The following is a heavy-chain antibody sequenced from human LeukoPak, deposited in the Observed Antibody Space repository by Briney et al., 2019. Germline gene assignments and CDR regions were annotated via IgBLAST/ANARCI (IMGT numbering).Heavy chain of an antibody. CDR1: GFTFNNYG. CDR3: AKGGYKYDSSGHNYFDY. CDR2: IRYDGSNK. D-gene: IGHD3-22*01. V-gene: IGHV3-30*02. J-gene: IGHJ4*02. Sequence: GGSLRLSCAASGFTFNNYGMHWVRQAPGKGLEGVAFIRYDGSNKYYADSVKGRFNISRDNYKNKLCLQMNSRRREDTAVFYCAKGGYKYDSSGHNYFDYWGQGTLVTLSS.